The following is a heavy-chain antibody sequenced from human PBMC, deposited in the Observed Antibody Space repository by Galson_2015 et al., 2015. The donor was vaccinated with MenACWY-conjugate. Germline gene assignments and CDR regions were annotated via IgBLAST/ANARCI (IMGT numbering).Heavy chain of an antibody. CDR3: AREFSY. D-gene: IGHD2/OR15-2a*01. Sequence: ETLSLTCAVSGGSASSSGYYWTWIRPPPGKGLEWIGLIYDSGTTKYNPSLKGRVTISLDTSKNQVSLKLSSVTAADTAVYYCAREFSYWGQGTLVTVSS. J-gene: IGHJ4*02. V-gene: IGHV4-61*08. CDR2: IYDSGTT. CDR1: GGSASSSGYY.